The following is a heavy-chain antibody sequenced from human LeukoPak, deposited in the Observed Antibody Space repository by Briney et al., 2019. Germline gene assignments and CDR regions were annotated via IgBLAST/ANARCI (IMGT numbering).Heavy chain of an antibody. CDR2: IYYSGST. V-gene: IGHV4-59*01. CDR3: ARGQWLPVFDF. D-gene: IGHD3-22*01. CDR1: GGSISSYY. J-gene: IGHJ4*02. Sequence: PSETLSLTCTVSGGSISSYYWSWIRQPPGKGLEWIGYIYYSGSTNYNPSLKSRVTISVDTSKNQFSLKLSSVTAADTAVYYCARGQWLPVFDFWGQGILVTVSS.